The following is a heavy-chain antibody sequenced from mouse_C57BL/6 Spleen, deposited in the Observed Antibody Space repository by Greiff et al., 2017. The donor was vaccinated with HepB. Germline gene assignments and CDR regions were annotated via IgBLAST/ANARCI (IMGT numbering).Heavy chain of an antibody. CDR3: ARERGYYYYFDY. CDR2: IYPRDGST. D-gene: IGHD2-12*01. V-gene: IGHV1-78*01. J-gene: IGHJ2*01. Sequence: QRQKSDAALVTPGAYLKISCTVSVHTFTDHTIHWMKQRPEQGLEWIGYIYPRDGSTKYNEKFKGKATLTADKSSSTAYMQLNSLTSEDSAVYCCARERGYYYYFDYWGQGTTLTVSS. CDR1: VHTFTDHT.